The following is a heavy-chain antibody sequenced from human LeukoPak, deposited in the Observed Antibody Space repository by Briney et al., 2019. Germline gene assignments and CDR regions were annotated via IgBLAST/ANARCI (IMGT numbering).Heavy chain of an antibody. CDR2: ISTSSSTI. Sequence: SGGPLRLSCAASGFTFSSYGMNWVRQAPGKGLEWVSYISTSSSTIYYADSVEGRFTISRDNAKNSLYLQMNSLRDEDTAVYYCAGDLNTVVPLGYWGQGTLVTV. CDR1: GFTFSSYG. V-gene: IGHV3-48*02. D-gene: IGHD4-23*01. J-gene: IGHJ4*02. CDR3: AGDLNTVVPLGY.